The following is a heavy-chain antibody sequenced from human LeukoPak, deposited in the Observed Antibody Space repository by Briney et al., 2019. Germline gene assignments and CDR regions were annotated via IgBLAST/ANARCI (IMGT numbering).Heavy chain of an antibody. Sequence: SVKVSCKAPGGTFSSYAISWVRQAPGQGLEWVGRIIPIFGTANYAQKFQGRVTITTDESTSTAYMELSSLRSEDTAVYYCASHGDYVYYFDYWGQGTLVTVSS. V-gene: IGHV1-69*05. CDR2: IIPIFGTA. J-gene: IGHJ4*02. CDR1: GGTFSSYA. D-gene: IGHD4-17*01. CDR3: ASHGDYVYYFDY.